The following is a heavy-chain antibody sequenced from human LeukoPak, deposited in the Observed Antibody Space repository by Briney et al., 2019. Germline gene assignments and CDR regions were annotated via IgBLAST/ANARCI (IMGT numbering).Heavy chain of an antibody. V-gene: IGHV3-7*03. Sequence: PSGGSLRLSCAASGFTFSSYWMSWVRQAPGKGLEWVANIKQDGSEKYYADSVKGRFTISRDKAKSSLCLQMNSLRAEDTTVYYCAREARSEYSSSWYVDYWGQGTLVTVSS. D-gene: IGHD6-13*01. CDR3: AREARSEYSSSWYVDY. CDR2: IKQDGSEK. CDR1: GFTFSSYW. J-gene: IGHJ4*02.